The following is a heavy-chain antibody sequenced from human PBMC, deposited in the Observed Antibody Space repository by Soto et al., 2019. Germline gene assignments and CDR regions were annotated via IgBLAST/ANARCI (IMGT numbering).Heavy chain of an antibody. V-gene: IGHV1-69*02. Sequence: QVQVVQSGAEVKKPGSSVKVSCKASGGYYRSYTITWVRQAPGQGLEWMGRVIPILGVVNSAQKFQGKVTFIEDKATSTAYMELSSLRSDDPAVYYCARQYVGDYPLLDYGGQGTLVTVSS. CDR3: ARQYVGDYPLLDY. CDR2: VIPILGVV. D-gene: IGHD4-17*01. J-gene: IGHJ4*01. CDR1: GGYYRSYT.